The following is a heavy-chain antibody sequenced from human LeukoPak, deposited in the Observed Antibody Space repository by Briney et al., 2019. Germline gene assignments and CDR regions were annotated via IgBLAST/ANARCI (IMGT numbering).Heavy chain of an antibody. CDR3: ARTGYYDSSGYYPSK. CDR2: IYPGDSDT. CDR1: GYSFTSYW. D-gene: IGHD3-22*01. V-gene: IGHV5-51*01. J-gene: IGHJ4*02. Sequence: GESLKISCKGSGYSFTSYWIGWVRQMPGKGLEWMGIIYPGDSDTRYSPSFQGQVTISADKSISTAYLQWSSLKASDTAMYYCARTGYYDSSGYYPSKWGQGTLVTVSS.